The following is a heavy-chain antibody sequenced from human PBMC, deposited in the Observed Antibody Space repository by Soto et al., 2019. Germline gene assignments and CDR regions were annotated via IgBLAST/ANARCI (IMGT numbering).Heavy chain of an antibody. CDR1: GFTFSNVW. V-gene: IGHV3-15*07. CDR2: IKSETDGGTI. Sequence: EVQLVESGGGLVKPGGSLRLSCAGSGFTFSNVWMNWVRQAPGKGLEWVGRIKSETDGGTIDYAAPVKSRFTISRDDSNYTLYLQMNSLKTEDTATYYCTPLALKYNSDWYPLADWCQGTRVTVSS. CDR3: TPLALKYNSDWYPLAD. J-gene: IGHJ4*02. D-gene: IGHD6-19*01.